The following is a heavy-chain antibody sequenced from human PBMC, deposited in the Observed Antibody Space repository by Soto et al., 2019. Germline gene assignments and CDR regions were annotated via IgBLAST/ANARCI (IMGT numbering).Heavy chain of an antibody. D-gene: IGHD4-17*01. J-gene: IGHJ4*02. Sequence: EVQLVQSGAEVKKPGESLKISCKGSGYSFTSHWIGWVRQTPGKGLEWMGIIYPGDSDTKYSPSFQGQVTISADKSISTAYLQWSSLKASDTAMYYCALYPLPYYGDSEPFDYWGQGTLVTVSS. V-gene: IGHV5-51*03. CDR2: IYPGDSDT. CDR1: GYSFTSHW. CDR3: ALYPLPYYGDSEPFDY.